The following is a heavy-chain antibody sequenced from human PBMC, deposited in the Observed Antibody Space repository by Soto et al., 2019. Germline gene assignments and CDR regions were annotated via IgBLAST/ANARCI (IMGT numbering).Heavy chain of an antibody. J-gene: IGHJ6*02. CDR1: GFTFSIYG. D-gene: IGHD5-12*01. V-gene: IGHV3-30*18. CDR3: AKDVRGYDYYYYGMDV. Sequence: QVQLVESGGGVVQPGRSLRLSCAASGFTFSIYGMHWVRQAPGKGLEWVTVTSYDGINKYYADSVKGRFTISRDNSKNTLYLQMNSLSAEDTAVYYCAKDVRGYDYYYYGMDVWGQGTTVTVSS. CDR2: TSYDGINK.